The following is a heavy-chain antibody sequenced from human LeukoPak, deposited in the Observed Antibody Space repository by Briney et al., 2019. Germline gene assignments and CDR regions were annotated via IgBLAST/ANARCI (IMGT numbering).Heavy chain of an antibody. Sequence: GGSLRLSCAASGFTFSSYAMNWVRQAPGKGLEWVSGISGSGTNTYYADSVKGRFTISRDNSKNTLYLQMSSLRAEDTALYYCARDWFHAIDYWGQGTLVTVSS. V-gene: IGHV3-23*01. CDR1: GFTFSSYA. J-gene: IGHJ4*02. D-gene: IGHD2/OR15-2a*01. CDR3: ARDWFHAIDY. CDR2: ISGSGTNT.